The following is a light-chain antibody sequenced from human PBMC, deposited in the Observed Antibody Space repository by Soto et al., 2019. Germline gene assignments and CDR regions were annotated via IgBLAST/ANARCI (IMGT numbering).Light chain of an antibody. CDR1: QGITDY. CDR2: AAS. V-gene: IGKV1-27*01. Sequence: DIPMTQSPSSLSASVGDRVTITCRASQGITDYLAWYQQKPGQVPNLLIYAASTLQSGVPSRFSGSGSGTDFTLTITGLQPEDVATYYCQDYNSAPGTFGQGTKVEIK. CDR3: QDYNSAPGT. J-gene: IGKJ1*01.